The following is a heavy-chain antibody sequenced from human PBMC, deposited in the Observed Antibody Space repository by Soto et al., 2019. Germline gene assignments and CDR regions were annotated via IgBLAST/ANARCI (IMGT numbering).Heavy chain of an antibody. Sequence: QMQLVESGGGVVQPGRSLRLSCAASGISLSSYGMHWVRQAPGKGLEWVAVISNDGSTKYHSDSVKGRFTISRDNSKNTVFLQMISLRPEDTAVYFCAKGCSVSDNCSLLVSWGQGTLVTVSS. J-gene: IGHJ5*02. CDR3: AKGCSVSDNCSLLVS. CDR1: GISLSSYG. CDR2: ISNDGSTK. D-gene: IGHD1-26*01. V-gene: IGHV3-30*18.